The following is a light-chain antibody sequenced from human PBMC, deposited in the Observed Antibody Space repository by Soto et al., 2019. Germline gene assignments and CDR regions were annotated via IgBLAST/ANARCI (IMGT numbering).Light chain of an antibody. CDR2: DVS. CDR3: CSYAGTYTFEGV. Sequence: QSALTQPRSVSGSPGQSVTISCTGTSSDVGGYNYVSWYQQHPGKAPKLMIYDVSKRPSGVADRFSGSKSGNTASLTISGLQAEDEADYYCCSYAGTYTFEGVFGGGTKLTVL. J-gene: IGLJ3*02. CDR1: SSDVGGYNY. V-gene: IGLV2-11*01.